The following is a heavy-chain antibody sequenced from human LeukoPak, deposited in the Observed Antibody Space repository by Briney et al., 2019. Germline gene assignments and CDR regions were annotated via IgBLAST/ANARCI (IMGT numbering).Heavy chain of an antibody. J-gene: IGHJ4*02. CDR1: GGSFSGYY. CDR3: ARVYNYYDSSGFHY. V-gene: IGHV4-34*01. D-gene: IGHD3-22*01. CDR2: INHSGST. Sequence: PSETLSLTCAVYGGSFSGYYWSWIRQPPGKGLEWIGEINHSGSTNYDPSLKCRVTISVDTSKNQFSLKLSSVTAADTAVYYCARVYNYYDSSGFHYWGQGTLVTVSS.